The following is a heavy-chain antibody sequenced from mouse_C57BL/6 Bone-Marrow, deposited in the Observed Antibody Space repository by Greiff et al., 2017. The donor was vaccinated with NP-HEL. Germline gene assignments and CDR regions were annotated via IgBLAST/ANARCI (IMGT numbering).Heavy chain of an antibody. J-gene: IGHJ2*01. Sequence: QVQLKQSGPELVKPGASVKISCKASGYAFSSSWMNWVKQRPGQGLEWIGRIYPGDGDTNYNGKFKGKATLTADKSSSTAYMQLSSLTSENSAVYFCAINYYCSDFDYGGKGTTLTVST. D-gene: IGHD1-1*01. CDR3: AINYYCSDFDY. CDR1: GYAFSSSW. CDR2: IYPGDGDT. V-gene: IGHV1-82*01.